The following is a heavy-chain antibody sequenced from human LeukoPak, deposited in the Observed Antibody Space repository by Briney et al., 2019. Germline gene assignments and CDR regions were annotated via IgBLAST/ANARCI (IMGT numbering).Heavy chain of an antibody. V-gene: IGHV3-7*01. J-gene: IGHJ4*02. CDR3: ARARGFFDY. CDR1: GFTFSSYW. D-gene: IGHD3-10*01. CDR2: IKQAGSEK. Sequence: GGSLRLSCAASGFTFSSYWMSWVRQAPGKGLEWVANIKQAGSEKYYVDSVKGRFTISRDNAENSLYLKMNSLRAEDTAVYYCARARGFFDYWGQGTLVTVTS.